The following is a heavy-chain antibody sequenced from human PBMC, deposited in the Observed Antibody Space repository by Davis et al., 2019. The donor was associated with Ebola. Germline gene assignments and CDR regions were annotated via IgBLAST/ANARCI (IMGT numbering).Heavy chain of an antibody. CDR3: ARLMGDRAAAGIFYYYYYGMDV. J-gene: IGHJ6*02. CDR1: GGSISSSSYY. D-gene: IGHD6-13*01. CDR2: IYYSGST. V-gene: IGHV4-39*01. Sequence: MPSETLSLTCTVSGGSISSSSYYWGWIRQPPGKGLEWIGSIYYSGSTYYNPSLKSRVTISVDTSKNQFSLKLSSVTAADTAVYYCARLMGDRAAAGIFYYYYYGMDVWGQGTTVTVSS.